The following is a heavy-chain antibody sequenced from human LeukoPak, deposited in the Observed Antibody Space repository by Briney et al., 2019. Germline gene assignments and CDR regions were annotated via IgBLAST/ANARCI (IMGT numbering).Heavy chain of an antibody. CDR1: GGSFSGYY. CDR2: IYYSGST. CDR3: ARSVGGDSSGYPPSY. J-gene: IGHJ4*02. Sequence: SETLSLTCAVYGGSFSGYYWSWIRQPPGKGLEWIGYIYYSGSTNYNPSLKSRVTISVDTSKNQFSLKLSSVTAADTAVYYCARSVGGDSSGYPPSYWGQGTLVTVSS. V-gene: IGHV4-59*01. D-gene: IGHD3-22*01.